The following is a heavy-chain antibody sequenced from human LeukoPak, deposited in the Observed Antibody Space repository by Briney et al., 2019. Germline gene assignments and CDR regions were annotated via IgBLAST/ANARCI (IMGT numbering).Heavy chain of an antibody. CDR3: ARDQPRYYYGSGSYFCCDY. Sequence: GASVKVSCKASGYTFTSYGISWVRQAPGQGLEWMGWISAYNGNTNYAQKLQGRVTMTTDTSTGTAYMELRSLRSGDTAVYYCARDQPRYYYGSGSYFCCDYWGQGTLVTVSS. D-gene: IGHD3-10*01. CDR2: ISAYNGNT. CDR1: GYTFTSYG. J-gene: IGHJ4*02. V-gene: IGHV1-18*01.